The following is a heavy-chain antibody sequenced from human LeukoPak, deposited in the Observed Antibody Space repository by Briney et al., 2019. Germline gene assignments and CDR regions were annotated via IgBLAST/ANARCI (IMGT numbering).Heavy chain of an antibody. Sequence: GASVKVSCKASGYNFSTYGISGVRQAPGQGLEWMGWIAPYNDNANSAQKFQGRLSMTADTSTSTASMELRSLRSDDTAVYYCTRDPRHKYGNFDNWRQRTLVTVSS. V-gene: IGHV1-18*01. CDR2: IAPYNDNA. CDR3: TRDPRHKYGNFDN. J-gene: IGHJ4*02. CDR1: GYNFSTYG. D-gene: IGHD2/OR15-2a*01.